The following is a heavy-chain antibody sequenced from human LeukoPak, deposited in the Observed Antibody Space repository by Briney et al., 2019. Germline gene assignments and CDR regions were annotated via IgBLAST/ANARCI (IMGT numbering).Heavy chain of an antibody. Sequence: GGSLRLSCAASGFTFSTYSMNWVRQAPGKGLEWVSSIISSSSYIYYADSVKGRFTISRDNAKNSLYLQMNSLRAEDTAVYYCARDPQYCSGGSCYSFDYWGQGTLVTVSS. V-gene: IGHV3-21*01. CDR3: ARDPQYCSGGSCYSFDY. J-gene: IGHJ4*02. CDR2: IISSSSYI. CDR1: GFTFSTYS. D-gene: IGHD2-15*01.